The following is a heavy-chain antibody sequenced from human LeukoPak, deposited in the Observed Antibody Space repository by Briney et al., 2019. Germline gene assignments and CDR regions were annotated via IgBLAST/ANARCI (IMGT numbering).Heavy chain of an antibody. CDR1: GYTFTSYG. CDR3: ARGYYGDYGAADAFDI. CDR2: ISAHNGNT. Sequence: ASVKVSCKASGYTFTSYGISWVRQAPGQGLEWMGWISAHNGNTNYAQKLQGRVTITADKSTSTAYMELSSLRSEDTAVYYCARGYYGDYGAADAFDIWGQGTMVTVSS. J-gene: IGHJ3*02. D-gene: IGHD4-17*01. V-gene: IGHV1-18*01.